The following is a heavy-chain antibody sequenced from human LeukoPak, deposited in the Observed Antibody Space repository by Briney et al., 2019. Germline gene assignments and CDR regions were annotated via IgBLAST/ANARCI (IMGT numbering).Heavy chain of an antibody. CDR3: AIASGSYYGGEYFQH. CDR2: IWYDGSNK. J-gene: IGHJ1*01. CDR1: GFTFSSYG. D-gene: IGHD3-10*01. Sequence: PGRPLRLSCVASGFTFSSYGVHWVRQAPGKGLEWVAVIWYDGSNKYYVDSVKGRFTISRDDSKNTVYLQMNSLRAEDTAVYYCAIASGSYYGGEYFQHWGQGTLVTVSS. V-gene: IGHV3-33*01.